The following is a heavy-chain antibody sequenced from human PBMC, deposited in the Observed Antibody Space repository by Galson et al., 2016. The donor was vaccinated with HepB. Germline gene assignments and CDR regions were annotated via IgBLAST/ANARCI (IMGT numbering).Heavy chain of an antibody. Sequence: SLRLSCAASGFTFSSYWMHWVRQAPGKGLVWVSRIRSHGRETTSADSVKGRFTITRDNAENTLYLQMNSRRADDTAVYYCASDRVFYGMDVRGRGTTVTVSS. CDR2: IRSHGRET. V-gene: IGHV3-74*01. CDR3: ASDRVFYGMDV. D-gene: IGHD2-8*01. J-gene: IGHJ6*02. CDR1: GFTFSSYW.